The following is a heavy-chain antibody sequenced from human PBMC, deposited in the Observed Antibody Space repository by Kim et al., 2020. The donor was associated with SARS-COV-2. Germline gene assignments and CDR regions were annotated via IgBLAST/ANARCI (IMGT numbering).Heavy chain of an antibody. D-gene: IGHD3-10*01. Sequence: GGSLRLSCSASGFGFSGYNMHWVRQPPGKGLEWVAFISYHGNDKNYAESVNGRFTVSRDNSKNRLYLQMNSLRPEDTAVYYCVREPPGGGRFVDNWGQC. CDR2: ISYHGNDK. V-gene: IGHV3-30-3*01. CDR3: VREPPGGGRFVDN. J-gene: IGHJ1*01. CDR1: GFGFSGYN.